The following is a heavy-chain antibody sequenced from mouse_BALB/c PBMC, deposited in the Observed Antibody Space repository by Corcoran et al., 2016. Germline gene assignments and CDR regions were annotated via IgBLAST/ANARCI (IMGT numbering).Heavy chain of an antibody. D-gene: IGHD1-1*01. CDR2: INPGSGGT. CDR3: ARSLRVSPYYFDY. J-gene: IGHJ2*01. V-gene: IGHV1-54*03. Sequence: QVQLQQSGAELVRPGTSVKVSCKASGYAFTNYLIEWVKQRPGQGLEWIGVINPGSGGTNYNEKFKGKATLTADKSSSTAYMQLSSLTSDDSAVYFCARSLRVSPYYFDYWGQGTTLTVSS. CDR1: GYAFTNYL.